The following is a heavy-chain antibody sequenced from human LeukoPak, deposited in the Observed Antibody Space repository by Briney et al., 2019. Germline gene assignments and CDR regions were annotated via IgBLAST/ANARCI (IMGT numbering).Heavy chain of an antibody. D-gene: IGHD3-22*01. V-gene: IGHV3-23*01. CDR3: AKGYYYDSSGYYYGPDYFDY. J-gene: IGHJ4*02. CDR2: ISGSGGST. Sequence: GGSLRLSCAASGFTFSSYAMSWVRQAPGKGLEWVSAISGSGGSTYYADSVKGRFTISRDNSKNTLYLQMNSLRAEDTAVYYCAKGYYYDSSGYYYGPDYFDYWGQGTLVTVSS. CDR1: GFTFSSYA.